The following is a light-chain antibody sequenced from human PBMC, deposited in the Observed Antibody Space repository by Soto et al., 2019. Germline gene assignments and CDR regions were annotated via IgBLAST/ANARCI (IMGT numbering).Light chain of an antibody. Sequence: DIQMTQSPSTLSASLGDRVTITCRASQSINSWLAWYQQKPWKAPSLLIYRASSVEGGVPCRFSGSGSGAAFPLTSSRLQHDYLANYYCQHYDRYSRTFGPGTKVDIK. V-gene: IGKV1-5*03. CDR3: QHYDRYSRT. CDR1: QSINSW. J-gene: IGKJ3*01. CDR2: RAS.